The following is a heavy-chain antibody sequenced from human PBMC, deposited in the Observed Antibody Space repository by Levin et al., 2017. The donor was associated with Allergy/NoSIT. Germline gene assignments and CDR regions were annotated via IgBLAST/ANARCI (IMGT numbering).Heavy chain of an antibody. CDR2: ISWNSGSI. Sequence: PGGSLRLSCAASGFTFDDYAMHWVRQAPGKGLEWVSGISWNSGSIGYADSVKGRFTISRDNAKNSLYLQMNSLRAEDTALYYCAKDPGSGYSYGGNYFDYWGQGTLVTVSS. D-gene: IGHD5-18*01. J-gene: IGHJ4*02. CDR3: AKDPGSGYSYGGNYFDY. CDR1: GFTFDDYA. V-gene: IGHV3-9*01.